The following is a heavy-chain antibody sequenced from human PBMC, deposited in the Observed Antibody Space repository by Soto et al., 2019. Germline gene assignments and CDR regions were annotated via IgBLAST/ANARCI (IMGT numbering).Heavy chain of an antibody. CDR3: AREMIHYYYYYGMDD. V-gene: IGHV1-18*04. D-gene: IGHD3-16*01. CDR1: GYTFTSYG. Sequence: GASVKVSCKASGYTFTSYGISWVRQAPGQGLEWMGWVSAYNGNTNYAQKLQGRVTMTTDTSTSTAYMELRSLRSDDTAVYYCAREMIHYYYYYGMDDWGQGTTVTVSS. CDR2: VSAYNGNT. J-gene: IGHJ6*02.